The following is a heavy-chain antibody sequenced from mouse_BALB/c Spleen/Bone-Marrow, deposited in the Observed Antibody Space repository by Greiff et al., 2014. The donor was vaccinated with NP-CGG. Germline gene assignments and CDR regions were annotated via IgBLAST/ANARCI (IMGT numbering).Heavy chain of an antibody. J-gene: IGHJ4*01. CDR3: ARKVWYYAMDY. CDR2: INPYNDGT. V-gene: IGHV1-14*01. CDR1: GYTFTSYV. D-gene: IGHD2-10*02. Sequence: VQLKESGPELVKPGASVKMSCKASGYTFTSYVMHWVKQKPGHGLEWIGYINPYNDGTKYNEKFKGKATLTSDKSSSTAYMELSSLTSEDSAVYYCARKVWYYAMDYWGQGTSVTVSS.